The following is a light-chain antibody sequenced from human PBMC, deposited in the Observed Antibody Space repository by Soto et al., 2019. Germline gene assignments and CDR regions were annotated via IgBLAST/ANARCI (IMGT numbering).Light chain of an antibody. CDR1: QGISSY. Sequence: AVRMTLSASAVSASTGDRVTITCRASQGISSYLAWYQQKPGKAPKLLIYAASTLQSGVPSRFSGSGSGTDFTLTISCLQSEDFTTYYCQQYYSYPLTFGGGTKVDIK. V-gene: IGKV1-8*01. CDR3: QQYYSYPLT. CDR2: AAS. J-gene: IGKJ4*01.